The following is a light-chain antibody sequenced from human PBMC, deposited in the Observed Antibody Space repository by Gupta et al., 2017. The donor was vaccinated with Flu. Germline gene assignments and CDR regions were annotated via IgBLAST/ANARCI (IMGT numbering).Light chain of an antibody. CDR2: EVS. CDR3: SSYTTSYTFF. CDR1: GSDVGTYNR. J-gene: IGLJ1*01. Sequence: SAPPHPPSVSGSPGQSVTISCTGTGSDVGTYNRVSWYRQPPGTAPKLIIYEVSNRPSGVPDRFSGSKSGNTASLTISGLQGEAEADYYCSSYTTSYTFFFGTGTKFTVL. V-gene: IGLV2-18*02.